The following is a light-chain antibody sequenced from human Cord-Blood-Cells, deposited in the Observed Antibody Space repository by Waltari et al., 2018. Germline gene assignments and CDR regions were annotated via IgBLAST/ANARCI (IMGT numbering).Light chain of an antibody. V-gene: IGKV3-20*01. Sequence: EIVLTQSPGTLSLSPGERATLSCRASQSVSSSYLAWYQQKPGQAPRLLIYGASSRATGIPDRFSGSGSGTDFTLTISRLEPEDFAVYYCQQYGSCPRTFGGGTKVEIK. CDR1: QSVSSSY. CDR2: GAS. CDR3: QQYGSCPRT. J-gene: IGKJ4*01.